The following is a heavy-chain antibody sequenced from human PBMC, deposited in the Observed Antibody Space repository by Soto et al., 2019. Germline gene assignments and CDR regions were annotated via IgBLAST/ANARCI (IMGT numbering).Heavy chain of an antibody. Sequence: HVQLQESGPGPVTPSQTLSLSCTVSGVSITSGSYYWTWVRQSPGKGLEWIGYRYYSGNTYYNPSLNGRATISVDTSNNQFSLKLTSVTAADTAVYYCARGGYDTSGQTFIGWGPDCWGQGTQVTVSS. V-gene: IGHV4-30-4*01. J-gene: IGHJ4*02. CDR2: RYYSGNT. D-gene: IGHD3-22*01. CDR1: GVSITSGSYY. CDR3: ARGGYDTSGQTFIGWGPDC.